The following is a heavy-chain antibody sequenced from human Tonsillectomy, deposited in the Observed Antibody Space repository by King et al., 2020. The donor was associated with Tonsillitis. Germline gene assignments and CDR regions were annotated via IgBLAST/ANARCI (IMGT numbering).Heavy chain of an antibody. V-gene: IGHV3-49*03. J-gene: IGHJ5*02. CDR3: TRGWISSSWRYNWFDP. D-gene: IGHD6-13*01. CDR1: GFTFDDYT. CDR2: IRNKAYGGTA. Sequence: VQLVESGGGLVQPGRSLRLSCTASGFTFDDYTMSWFRQAPGKGLGWVGFIRNKAYGGTAEFAASVKDRFTISRDDSKGIAYLQMNSLKTEDTAVYYCTRGWISSSWRYNWFDPWGQGTLVTVSS.